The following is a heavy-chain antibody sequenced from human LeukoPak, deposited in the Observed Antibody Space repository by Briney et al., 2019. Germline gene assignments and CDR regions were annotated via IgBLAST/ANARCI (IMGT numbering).Heavy chain of an antibody. CDR3: AKDIRSSQDAFDI. J-gene: IGHJ3*02. CDR1: GGSISYYY. D-gene: IGHD2-15*01. CDR2: ISWNSGSI. Sequence: LSLTCTVSGGSISYYYWSWIRQPPGKGLEWVSGISWNSGSIGYADSVKGRFTISRDNAKNSLYLQMNSLRAEDTALYYCAKDIRSSQDAFDIWGQGTMVTVSS. V-gene: IGHV3-9*01.